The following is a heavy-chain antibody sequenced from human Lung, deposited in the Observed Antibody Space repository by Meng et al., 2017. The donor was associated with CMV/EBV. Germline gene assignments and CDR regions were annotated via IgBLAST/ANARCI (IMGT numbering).Heavy chain of an antibody. Sequence: ESLKISCKGSGYSFTSYWIGWVRQMPGKGLEWMGIIYPGDSDTRYSPSFQGQVTISADKSISTAYLQWSSLKASDTAMYYCARHGGSTIYYYYGRDVWGKGTXVNVAS. CDR3: ARHGGSTIYYYYGRDV. V-gene: IGHV5-51*01. CDR1: GYSFTSYW. D-gene: IGHD2-15*01. J-gene: IGHJ6*04. CDR2: IYPGDSDT.